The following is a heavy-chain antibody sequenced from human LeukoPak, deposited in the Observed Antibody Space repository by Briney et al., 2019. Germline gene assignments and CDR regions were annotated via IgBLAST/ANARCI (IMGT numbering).Heavy chain of an antibody. D-gene: IGHD1-20*01. CDR3: ARGGITGAQGFDY. J-gene: IGHJ4*02. CDR1: GGSFSGYY. Sequence: SETLSLTCAVYGGSFSGYYWSWIRQPPGKGLERIGEINHSGSTNYNPSLKSRVTISVDTSKNQFSLKLSSVTAADTAVYYCARGGITGAQGFDYWGQGTLVTVSS. CDR2: INHSGST. V-gene: IGHV4-34*01.